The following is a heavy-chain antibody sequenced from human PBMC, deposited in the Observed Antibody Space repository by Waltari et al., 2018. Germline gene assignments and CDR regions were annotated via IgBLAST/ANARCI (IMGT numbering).Heavy chain of an antibody. CDR1: GYTFPSYA. CDR3: ASISIAARDDFDY. Sequence: QVQLVQSGAEVKKPGASVKVSCKASGYTFPSYAMHWVRQAPGQRLEWMGWINAGNGNTKYSQKFQGRVTITRDTSASTAYMELSSLRSEDTAVYYCASISIAARDDFDYWGQGTLVTVSS. CDR2: INAGNGNT. D-gene: IGHD6-6*01. V-gene: IGHV1-3*01. J-gene: IGHJ4*02.